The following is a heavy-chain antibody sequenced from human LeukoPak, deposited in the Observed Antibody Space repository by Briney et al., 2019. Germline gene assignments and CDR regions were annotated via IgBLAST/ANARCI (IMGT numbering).Heavy chain of an antibody. CDR1: GFTFSSNY. CDR2: ISSSGSTI. D-gene: IGHD5-12*01. Sequence: PGGSLRLSCAASGFTFSSNYMSWVRQAPGKGLEWVSYISSSGSTIYYADSVKGRFTISRDNAKNSLYLQMNSLRAEDTAVYYCASELIVATTSYWGQGTLVTVSS. J-gene: IGHJ4*02. CDR3: ASELIVATTSY. V-gene: IGHV3-11*01.